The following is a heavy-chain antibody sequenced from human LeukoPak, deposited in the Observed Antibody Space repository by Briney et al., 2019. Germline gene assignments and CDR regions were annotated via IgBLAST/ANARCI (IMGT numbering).Heavy chain of an antibody. CDR1: GDSISPFY. D-gene: IGHD6-13*01. CDR3: ARIGAGTGMDV. V-gene: IGHV4-59*08. CDR2: IYHSGST. J-gene: IGHJ6*04. Sequence: PSETLSLTCIVSGDSISPFYWSWIRQTPGKGLEWIGYIYHSGSTNYNPSLKSRVTISVDTSKNQFSLKLSSVTAADTAVYYCARIGAGTGMDVWGKGTTVTVSS.